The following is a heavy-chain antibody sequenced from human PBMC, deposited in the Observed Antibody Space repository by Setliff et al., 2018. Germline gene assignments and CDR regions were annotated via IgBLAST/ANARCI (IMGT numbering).Heavy chain of an antibody. Sequence: PSETLSLTCTVSGGSISSSSYYWGWIRQPPGKGLEWIGTIYYSGTTYYNPSLKSRVTISLDTSKNQFSLMVSSVTAADTAVYYCARDRRDGYNYFDYWGQGTLVTVSS. D-gene: IGHD5-12*01. CDR3: ARDRRDGYNYFDY. CDR1: GGSISSSSYY. J-gene: IGHJ4*02. CDR2: IYYSGTT. V-gene: IGHV4-39*07.